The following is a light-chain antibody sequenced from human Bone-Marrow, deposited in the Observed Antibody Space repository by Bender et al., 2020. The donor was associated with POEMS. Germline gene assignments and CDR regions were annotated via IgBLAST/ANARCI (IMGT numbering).Light chain of an antibody. J-gene: IGLJ2*01. Sequence: NFMLTQPHSVLESPGKTVTISCTGSSDSIANNYVQWYQQRPGSAPTTVIYEDKQRPSGVPDRFSGSIDRSSNSASLTISGLKTEDEADYYCQSYDSSTVVFGGGTKLTVL. CDR3: QSYDSSTVV. CDR2: EDK. V-gene: IGLV6-57*02. CDR1: SDSIANNY.